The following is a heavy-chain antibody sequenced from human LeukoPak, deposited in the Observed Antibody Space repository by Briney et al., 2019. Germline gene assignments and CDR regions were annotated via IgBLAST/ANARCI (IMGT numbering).Heavy chain of an antibody. J-gene: IGHJ4*02. V-gene: IGHV3-23*01. D-gene: IGHD2-21*02. Sequence: GGSLRLSCAASGFTFNSYAMSWVRQAPGKGLEWVSAISPSGSDTYYADSVKGRFATSRDDSKNTLYLQMSSLRAEDTAVYYCAKRSSVVTATDSWGQGTLVTVSS. CDR3: AKRSSVVTATDS. CDR1: GFTFNSYA. CDR2: ISPSGSDT.